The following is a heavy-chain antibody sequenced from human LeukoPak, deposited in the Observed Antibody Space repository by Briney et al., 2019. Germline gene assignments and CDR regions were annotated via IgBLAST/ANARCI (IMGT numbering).Heavy chain of an antibody. CDR3: ATCTVTADY. J-gene: IGHJ4*02. V-gene: IGHV4-34*01. CDR2: INHSGST. D-gene: IGHD2-21*02. CDR1: GGSFSGYY. Sequence: SETLSLTCAVYGGSFSGYYWSWIRQPPGKGLEWIGEINHSGSTNYNPSLKSRVTISVDTSKNQFSLKLSSVTAADTAVYYCATCTVTADYWGQGTLVTVSS.